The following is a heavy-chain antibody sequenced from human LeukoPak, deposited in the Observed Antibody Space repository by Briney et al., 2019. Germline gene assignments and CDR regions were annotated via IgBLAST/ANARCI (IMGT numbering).Heavy chain of an antibody. CDR1: GYTFTNYG. D-gene: IGHD3-10*01. CDR2: IIPIFGTA. J-gene: IGHJ3*02. V-gene: IGHV1-69*13. CDR3: AKNYGSGSYDAFDI. Sequence: VASVKVSCKASGYTFTNYGISWVRQAPGQGLEWMGGIIPIFGTANYAQKFQGRVTITADESTSTAYMELSSLRSEDTAVYYCAKNYGSGSYDAFDIWGQGTMVTVSS.